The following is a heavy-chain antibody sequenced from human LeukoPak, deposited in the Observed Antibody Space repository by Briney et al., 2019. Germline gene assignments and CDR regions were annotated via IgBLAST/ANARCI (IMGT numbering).Heavy chain of an antibody. CDR3: ARGYSSGWYSHYYGMDV. D-gene: IGHD6-19*01. Sequence: PGGSLRLSCAASGFTFSSYWMSWVRQAPGKGLEWVANIKQDGSEKYYVDSVKGRFTISRDNAKNSLYLQMNSLRAEDTAVYYCARGYSSGWYSHYYGMDVWGQGTTVTVSS. CDR1: GFTFSSYW. V-gene: IGHV3-7*01. CDR2: IKQDGSEK. J-gene: IGHJ6*02.